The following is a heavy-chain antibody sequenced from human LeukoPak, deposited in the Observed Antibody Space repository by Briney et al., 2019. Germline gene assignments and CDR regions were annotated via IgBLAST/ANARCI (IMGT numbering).Heavy chain of an antibody. D-gene: IGHD3-3*01. CDR2: IIPIFGTA. CDR3: ARAPQRYDFWSGPYYYYYMDV. Sequence: ASVKVSCKASGGTFSSYAISWVRQAPGQGLEWMGGIIPIFGTANYAQKFQGRVTITTDESTSTAYMELSSLRSEDTAVYYCARAPQRYDFWSGPYYYYYMDVWGKGTTVTVSS. J-gene: IGHJ6*03. CDR1: GGTFSSYA. V-gene: IGHV1-69*05.